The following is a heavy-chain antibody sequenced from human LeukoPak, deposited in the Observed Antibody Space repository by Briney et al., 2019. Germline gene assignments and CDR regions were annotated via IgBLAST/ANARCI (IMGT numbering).Heavy chain of an antibody. CDR1: GFSFSSYW. D-gene: IGHD5-18*01. J-gene: IGHJ4*02. V-gene: IGHV3-7*01. CDR2: IKQDGSQT. CDR3: ARGLTWIQPFDY. Sequence: GGSLRLSCAASGFSFSSYWMNWVRHAPGKGLEWLANIKQDGSQTNYVDSVKGRFTISRDNAKKSLYLQMNSLRAEDTAVYYCARGLTWIQPFDYWGQGTLVTVSS.